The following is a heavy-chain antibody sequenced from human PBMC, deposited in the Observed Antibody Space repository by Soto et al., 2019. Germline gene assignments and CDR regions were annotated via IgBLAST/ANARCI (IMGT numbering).Heavy chain of an antibody. CDR3: ARHGALISPFQH. D-gene: IGHD3-16*01. CDR1: GGSISSYY. CDR2: MYYRWNN. Sequence: SLTCTVSGGSISSYYWSWIRQPPGKGLEWIGYMYYRWNNNYNPSLKSRATITVDTSKNQFSLKLSSVTAADTAVYYCARHGALISPFQHWGQGTLVTVSS. V-gene: IGHV4-59*08. J-gene: IGHJ1*01.